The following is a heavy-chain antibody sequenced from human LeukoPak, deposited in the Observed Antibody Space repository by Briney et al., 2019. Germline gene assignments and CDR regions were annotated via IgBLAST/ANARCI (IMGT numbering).Heavy chain of an antibody. CDR1: GFSFSSYV. CDR3: ARAGSWSSRPYFDY. Sequence: PGGSLRLSCAASGFSFSSYVMSWVRQAPGKGLEWVSAVSGSGGSTYSADSVKGRFTISGDNSKNMVYLQTSSLRAEDTAVYYCARAGSWSSRPYFDYWGQGILVSVSS. CDR2: VSGSGGST. V-gene: IGHV3-23*01. D-gene: IGHD1-26*01. J-gene: IGHJ4*02.